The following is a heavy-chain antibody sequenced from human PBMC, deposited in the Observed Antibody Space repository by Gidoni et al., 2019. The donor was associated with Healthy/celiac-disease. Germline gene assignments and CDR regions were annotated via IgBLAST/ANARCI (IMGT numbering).Heavy chain of an antibody. D-gene: IGHD1-26*01. V-gene: IGHV1-24*01. Sequence: QVQLVQSGAEVKKPGASVKVSCKVSGYTLTELSMHWVRQAPGKGLEWMGGFDPEDGETIYAQKFQGRVTMTEDTSTDTAYMELSSLRSEDTAVYYCATRGDVGATTLDAFDIWGQGTMVTVSS. J-gene: IGHJ3*02. CDR2: FDPEDGET. CDR1: GYTLTELS. CDR3: ATRGDVGATTLDAFDI.